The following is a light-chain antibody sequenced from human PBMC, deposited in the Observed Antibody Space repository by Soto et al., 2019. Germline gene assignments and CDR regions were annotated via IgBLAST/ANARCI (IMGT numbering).Light chain of an antibody. CDR1: QNINSW. Sequence: DIHMTQSPSTLSASVGDRATITCRASQNINSWLAWYQQKPGKAPKLLIYEASSLEKGVPARFGGSGSGTEFTLTISSLQPEDFATYYCLQHNSYPWTFGQGTKVDIK. CDR3: LQHNSYPWT. CDR2: EAS. V-gene: IGKV1-5*03. J-gene: IGKJ1*01.